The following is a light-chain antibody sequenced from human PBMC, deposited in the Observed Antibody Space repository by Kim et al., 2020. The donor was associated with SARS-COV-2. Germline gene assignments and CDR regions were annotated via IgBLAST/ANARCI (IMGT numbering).Light chain of an antibody. CDR3: CSYAGSYVLV. Sequence: GQSATSSCNGTSSDIGGYNYVAWYQHHPGKAPKLIIYDVTNRPSGVPDRFSGSKSGNTASLTISGLQAEDETDYYCCSYAGSYVLVFGGGTQLTVL. CDR1: SSDIGGYNY. CDR2: DVT. V-gene: IGLV2-11*01. J-gene: IGLJ2*01.